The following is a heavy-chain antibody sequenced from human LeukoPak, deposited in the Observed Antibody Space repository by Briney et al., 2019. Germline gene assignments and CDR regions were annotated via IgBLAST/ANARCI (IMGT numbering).Heavy chain of an antibody. CDR3: ARDGSARYCFDY. CDR1: GGSISTYY. V-gene: IGHV4-59*01. Sequence: SEPLSLTCTVSGGSISTYYWNWIRQPPGKGLEGIGYIYYSGSTNYNPSLKSRVTISVDTSKNQFSLKLSSVTAADTAMYYCARDGSARYCFDYWGQGTLVTVSS. J-gene: IGHJ4*02. CDR2: IYYSGST.